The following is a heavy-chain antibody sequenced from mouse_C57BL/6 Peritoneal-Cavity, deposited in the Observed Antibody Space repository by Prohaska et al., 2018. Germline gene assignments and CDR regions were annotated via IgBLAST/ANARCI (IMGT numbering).Heavy chain of an antibody. Sequence: HGKSLESIGDIIPNNRGTNYNKKFKGKATLTVDESSSTDYMELRSLTSEETAVYSYARVGQGFDYLGQGTTLTVSA. CDR3: ARVGQGFDY. D-gene: IGHD6-1*01. CDR2: IIPNNRGT. J-gene: IGHJ2*01. V-gene: IGHV1-18*01.